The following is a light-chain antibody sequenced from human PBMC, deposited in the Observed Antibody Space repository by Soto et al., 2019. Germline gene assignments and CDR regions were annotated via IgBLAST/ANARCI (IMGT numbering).Light chain of an antibody. Sequence: QSVLTQPRSVSGSPGQSVTISCTGTSSDVGTYNFVSWYQQHPGKAPKLMIYDVSQRPSGVPDRFSGSKSGNTASLTISGLQAEDEADYHCCSYAGSYTRWVFGGGTKLTVL. CDR1: SSDVGTYNF. CDR3: CSYAGSYTRWV. J-gene: IGLJ3*02. CDR2: DVS. V-gene: IGLV2-11*01.